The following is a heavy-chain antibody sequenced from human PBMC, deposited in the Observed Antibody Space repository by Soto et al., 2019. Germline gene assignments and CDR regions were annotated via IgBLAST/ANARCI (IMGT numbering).Heavy chain of an antibody. V-gene: IGHV4-30-4*01. CDR2: IYYSGST. Sequence: QVQLHESGPGLVKPSQTLSLTCTVSGGSISSGDYYWNWIRKPPGKGRKWIGSIYYSGSTYYSPSLQSRVASSVGPSNVQFSLKLTSVTAADTAVYYCIRGVPGVCISTSCSDAFDAWGRGTMVGVSA. CDR3: IRGVPGVCISTSCSDAFDA. J-gene: IGHJ3*01. CDR1: GGSISSGDYY. D-gene: IGHD2-2*01.